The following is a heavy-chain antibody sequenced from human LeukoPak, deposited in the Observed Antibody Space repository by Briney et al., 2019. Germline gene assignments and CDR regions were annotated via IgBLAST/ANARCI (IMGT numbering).Heavy chain of an antibody. Sequence: RPSETLSLTCTVSGGSISSGSYYWSWIRQPAGRGLDWIGRIYTTGSTNYNPSLKSRVTISVDTSKNQFSLKLRSPHLGSYGYGPWELPVPYFDYWGQGTLVTVSS. CDR1: GGSISSGSYY. J-gene: IGHJ4*02. CDR2: IYTTGST. V-gene: IGHV4-61*02. D-gene: IGHD3-16*01. CDR3: ELPVPYFDY.